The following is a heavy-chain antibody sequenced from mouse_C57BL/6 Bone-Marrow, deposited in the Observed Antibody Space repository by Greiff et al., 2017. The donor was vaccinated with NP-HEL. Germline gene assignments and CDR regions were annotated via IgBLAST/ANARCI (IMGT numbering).Heavy chain of an antibody. D-gene: IGHD4-1*01. V-gene: IGHV1-69*01. CDR3: AREGNWDEDWYFDV. J-gene: IGHJ1*03. Sequence: VQLQQSGAELVMPGASVKLSCKASGHTFTSYWMHWVKQRPGQGLEWIGEIDPSDSYTNYNQKFKGKSTLTVDKSSSTAYMQLSSLTSEDSAVYYCAREGNWDEDWYFDVWGTGTTVTVSS. CDR1: GHTFTSYW. CDR2: IDPSDSYT.